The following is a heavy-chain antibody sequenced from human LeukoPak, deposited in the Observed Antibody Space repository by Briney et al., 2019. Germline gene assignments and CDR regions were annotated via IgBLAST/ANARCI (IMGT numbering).Heavy chain of an antibody. D-gene: IGHD6-6*01. J-gene: IGHJ5*02. CDR1: GYTFTSYG. CDR3: ARVMSIAFPDDP. Sequence: ASVKVSCKASGYTFTSYGISWVRQAPGQGLEWMGWISTYNGNTNYAQKLQGRVTMTTDTSTSTAYMELRSLRSDDTAVYYCARVMSIAFPDDPWGQGTLVTVSS. CDR2: ISTYNGNT. V-gene: IGHV1-18*01.